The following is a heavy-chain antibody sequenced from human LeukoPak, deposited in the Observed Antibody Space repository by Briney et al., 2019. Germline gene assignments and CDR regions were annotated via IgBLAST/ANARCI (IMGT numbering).Heavy chain of an antibody. Sequence: GGSLRLSCAASGFTFSSYWMTWVRQAPGKGLEWVANIKPDGSEEYYVDSVKGRFTISRVNAKNSLYLQMNSLRAEDTAVYYCVRASRELLRDYWGQGTLVTVFS. V-gene: IGHV3-7*01. D-gene: IGHD1-26*01. CDR1: GFTFSSYW. CDR3: VRASRELLRDY. CDR2: IKPDGSEE. J-gene: IGHJ4*02.